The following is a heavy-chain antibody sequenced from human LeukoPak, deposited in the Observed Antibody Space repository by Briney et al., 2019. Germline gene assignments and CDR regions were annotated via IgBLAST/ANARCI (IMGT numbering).Heavy chain of an antibody. CDR1: GYTFTSYV. Sequence: ASVKVSCKASGYTFTSYVISWVRQAPGQGLEWMGWISAYNGNTNYAQKLQGRVTMTTDTSTSTAYMELRSLRSDDTAVYYCARDRVQLERRSGYFDLWGRGTLVTVSS. D-gene: IGHD1-1*01. CDR2: ISAYNGNT. CDR3: ARDRVQLERRSGYFDL. V-gene: IGHV1-18*04. J-gene: IGHJ2*01.